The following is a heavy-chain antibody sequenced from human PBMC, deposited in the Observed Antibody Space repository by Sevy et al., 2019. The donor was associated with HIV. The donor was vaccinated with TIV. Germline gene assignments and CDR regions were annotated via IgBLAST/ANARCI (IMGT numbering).Heavy chain of an antibody. CDR1: GFTFSSYA. V-gene: IGHV3-23*01. CDR2: ISGSGGST. D-gene: IGHD2-2*01. J-gene: IGHJ6*02. CDR3: ARDNCSSTSCHREAYYYYGMDV. Sequence: GGSLRLSCAASGFTFSSYAMSWVRQAPGKGLEWVSAISGSGGSTYYADSVKGRFTISRDNSKNTLYLQMNSLRAEDTAVYYCARDNCSSTSCHREAYYYYGMDVWGQGTTVTVSS.